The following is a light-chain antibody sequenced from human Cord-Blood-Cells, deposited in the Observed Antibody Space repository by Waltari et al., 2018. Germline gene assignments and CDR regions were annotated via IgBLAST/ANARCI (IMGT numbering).Light chain of an antibody. CDR1: QSVLYSSNNKNY. Sequence: DIVMTQSPDSLAVSLCERATINFKSSQSVLYSSNNKNYLAWYQQKPGQPPKLLIYWASTRESGVPDRFSGSGSGTDFTLNISSLQAEDVAVYYCQQYYSTPYSFGQGTKLEIK. CDR2: WAS. V-gene: IGKV4-1*01. J-gene: IGKJ2*03. CDR3: QQYYSTPYS.